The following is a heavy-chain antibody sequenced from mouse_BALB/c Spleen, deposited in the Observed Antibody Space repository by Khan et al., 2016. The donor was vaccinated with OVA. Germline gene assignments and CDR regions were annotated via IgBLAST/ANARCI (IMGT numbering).Heavy chain of an antibody. CDR2: ISYSGST. Sequence: EVQLQESGPGLVKPSQSLSLTCTVTGYSITSGYGWNWIRQFPGSKLEWMGYISYSGSTNYNPSPKSRISITRDTSKNQFFLQLNSVTTEDTATYYCARTARIKYWGQGTTLTVSS. J-gene: IGHJ2*01. CDR3: ARTARIKY. D-gene: IGHD1-2*01. V-gene: IGHV3-2*02. CDR1: GYSITSGYG.